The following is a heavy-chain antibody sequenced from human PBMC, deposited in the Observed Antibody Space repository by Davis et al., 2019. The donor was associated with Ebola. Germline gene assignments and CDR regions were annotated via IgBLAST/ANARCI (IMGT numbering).Heavy chain of an antibody. J-gene: IGHJ6*02. CDR3: ARSPEGITIFGVVPDV. V-gene: IGHV5-51*01. Sequence: GESLKISCKGSGYSFTTYWIAWVRQMPGKGLEWMGVIFCGDSDTRYRPPFEGQVTISVDRSISTAYLQWSSLKASDSAMYYCARSPEGITIFGVVPDVWGQGTTVTVSS. D-gene: IGHD3-3*01. CDR2: IFCGDSDT. CDR1: GYSFTTYW.